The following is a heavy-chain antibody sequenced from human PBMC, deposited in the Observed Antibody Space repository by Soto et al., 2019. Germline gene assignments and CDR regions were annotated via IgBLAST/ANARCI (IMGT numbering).Heavy chain of an antibody. D-gene: IGHD2-15*01. CDR2: ISGSGGST. V-gene: IGHV3-23*01. CDR1: GFTFSSYA. CDR3: AKDRQDIVVVVAATRWFDP. Sequence: HPGGSLRLSCAAYGFTFSSYAMSWVRQAPGKGLEWVSAISGSGGSTYYADSVKGRFTISRDNSKNTLYLQMNSLRAEDTAVYYCAKDRQDIVVVVAATRWFDPWGQGTLVTVSS. J-gene: IGHJ5*02.